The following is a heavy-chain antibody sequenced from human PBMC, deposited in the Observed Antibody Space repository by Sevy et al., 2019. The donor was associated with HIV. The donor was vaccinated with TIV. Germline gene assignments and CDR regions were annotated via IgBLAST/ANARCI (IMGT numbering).Heavy chain of an antibody. J-gene: IGHJ4*02. CDR2: IYYSGST. Sequence: ASEALSLPCSVSGGSISSGGYYWCWIRQHPGKGLEGFGYIYYSGSTYYNPSLKSRVTISVDTSKNQFSLKLSAVTAADAAVYDCARRPCSSTSCPLDYWGQGTLVTVSS. V-gene: IGHV4-31*03. CDR1: GGSISSGGYY. D-gene: IGHD2-2*01. CDR3: ARRPCSSTSCPLDY.